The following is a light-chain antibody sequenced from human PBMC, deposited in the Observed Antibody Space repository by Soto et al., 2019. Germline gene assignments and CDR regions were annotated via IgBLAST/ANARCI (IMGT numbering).Light chain of an antibody. V-gene: IGLV2-8*01. CDR3: LSYADTAYV. Sequence: QSALTQPPSASGSPGQSVTISCAGTSSDVGGYNYVSWYQQYPGKVPKLMIYEVSERPSGVPDRFSGSKSGNTAFLTVSGLQAEDEADYYCLSYADTAYVFRTGTKVTVL. J-gene: IGLJ1*01. CDR2: EVS. CDR1: SSDVGGYNY.